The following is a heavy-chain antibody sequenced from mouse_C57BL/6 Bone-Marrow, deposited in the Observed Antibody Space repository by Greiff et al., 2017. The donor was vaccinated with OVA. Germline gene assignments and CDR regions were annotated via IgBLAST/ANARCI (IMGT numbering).Heavy chain of an antibody. CDR3: AKPYYSNHYAMDY. J-gene: IGHJ4*01. CDR1: GFTFSDYG. CDR2: ISSGSSTI. Sequence: EVQRVESGGGLVKPGGSLKLSCAASGFTFSDYGMHWVRQAPEKGLEWVAYISSGSSTIYYADTVKGRFTISRDNAKNTLFLQMTSLRSEDTAMYYCAKPYYSNHYAMDYWGQGTSVTVSS. D-gene: IGHD2-5*01. V-gene: IGHV5-17*01.